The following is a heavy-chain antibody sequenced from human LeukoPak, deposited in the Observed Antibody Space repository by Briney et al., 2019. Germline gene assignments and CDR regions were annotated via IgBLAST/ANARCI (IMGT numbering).Heavy chain of an antibody. D-gene: IGHD3-10*02. CDR3: AREISMFVNAFDL. J-gene: IGHJ3*01. CDR1: GFSFSNSG. V-gene: IGHV3-33*01. Sequence: PGTSLRLSCAASGFSFSNSGMHWVRQAPGKGLEWVAVIWYDGSNEYYADAVKGRFTISRDNSKNTVHLQMNSLRVEDTSVYYCAREISMFVNAFDLWGQGTLVTVTS. CDR2: IWYDGSNE.